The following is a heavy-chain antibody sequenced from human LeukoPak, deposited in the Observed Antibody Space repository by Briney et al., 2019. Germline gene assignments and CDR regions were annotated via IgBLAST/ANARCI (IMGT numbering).Heavy chain of an antibody. D-gene: IGHD7-27*01. J-gene: IGHJ4*02. Sequence: ASVKVSCKASGYTFTSYDINWVRQATGQGLEWMGWMNPNSGNTGYAQKFQGRVTVTRNTSISTAYMELSSLRSEDTAVYYCARGPRGRRGEAYYFDYWGQGTLVTVSS. V-gene: IGHV1-8*01. CDR2: MNPNSGNT. CDR1: GYTFTSYD. CDR3: ARGPRGRRGEAYYFDY.